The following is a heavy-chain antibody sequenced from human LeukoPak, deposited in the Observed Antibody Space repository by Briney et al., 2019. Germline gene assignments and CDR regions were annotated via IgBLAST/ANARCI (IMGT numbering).Heavy chain of an antibody. V-gene: IGHV4-59*01. Sequence: SETLSLTCTVSSGSISPYYWSWIRQPPGKGLEWIGYVYYSGSTNYNPSLKSRVTISVDTSKSQFSLKLTSVTAADTAVYYCARGGGSGRRNWFDPWGQGSLVIVSS. CDR3: ARGGGSGRRNWFDP. D-gene: IGHD3-10*01. CDR1: SGSISPYY. CDR2: VYYSGST. J-gene: IGHJ5*02.